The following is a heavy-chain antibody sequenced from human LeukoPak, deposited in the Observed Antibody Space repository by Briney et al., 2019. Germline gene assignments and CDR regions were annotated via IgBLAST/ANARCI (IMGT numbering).Heavy chain of an antibody. Sequence: ASVKVSCKASGYTFTSYGISWVRQAPGQGLEWMGWISAYNGNTNYAQKLQGRVTMTTDTSTSTAYMELRSLRSDDTAVYYCARAPMPPPYDYGSGSYDLDYWGQGTLVTVSS. CDR2: ISAYNGNT. CDR3: ARAPMPPPYDYGSGSYDLDY. J-gene: IGHJ4*02. D-gene: IGHD3-10*01. CDR1: GYTFTSYG. V-gene: IGHV1-18*04.